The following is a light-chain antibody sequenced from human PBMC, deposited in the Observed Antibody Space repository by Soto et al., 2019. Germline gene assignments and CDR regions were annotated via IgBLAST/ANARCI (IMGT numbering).Light chain of an antibody. CDR2: ATF. CDR3: QQLYIFPLT. J-gene: IGKJ5*01. V-gene: IGKV1-9*01. CDR1: QTISTY. Sequence: DIQLTQSPSSLSASLGDRVTTTCRASQTISTYLNWYQQKPGKAPKLLIYATFNLQNGVPSRFSGGESGTEYTLTISSLQPEDSATYYCQQLYIFPLTFGQGTRLEIK.